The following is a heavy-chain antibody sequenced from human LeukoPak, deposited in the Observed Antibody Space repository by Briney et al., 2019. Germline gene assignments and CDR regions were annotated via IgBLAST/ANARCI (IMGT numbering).Heavy chain of an antibody. D-gene: IGHD6-19*01. CDR2: INHSGST. CDR3: ARASYSSGSLPDY. V-gene: IGHV4-34*01. CDR1: GGSFSGYY. Sequence: PSETLSLTCAVYGGSFSGYYWSWIRQPPGKGLEWIGEINHSGSTNYNPSLKSRVTISVDTSKNQFSLKLSSVTAADTAVYYCARASYSSGSLPDYWGQGTLVTVSS. J-gene: IGHJ4*02.